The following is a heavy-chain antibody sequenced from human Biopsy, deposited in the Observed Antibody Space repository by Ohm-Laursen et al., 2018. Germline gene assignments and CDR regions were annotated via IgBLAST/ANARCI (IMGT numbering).Heavy chain of an antibody. V-gene: IGHV1-46*01. D-gene: IGHD3-3*01. CDR2: INPSGSTT. Sequence: ASVKVSCKASGYSFTSYYMHWVRQAPGQGLEWMGMINPSGSTTSYPQIFQGRVTMTRDTSKSTVYMELSSLRSADTAVYYCAADADGYYTEFDYWGPGTLVTVSS. CDR1: GYSFTSYY. CDR3: AADADGYYTEFDY. J-gene: IGHJ4*02.